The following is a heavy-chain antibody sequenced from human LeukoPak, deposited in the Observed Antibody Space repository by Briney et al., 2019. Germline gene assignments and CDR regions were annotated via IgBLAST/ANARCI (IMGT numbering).Heavy chain of an antibody. D-gene: IGHD1-26*01. Sequence: ASVKVSCKASGYTFTVYYMHWVRQAPGQGLEWMGWINPNSGGTNYAQKFQGWVTMTRDTSISTAYMELSRLRSDDTAVYYCARDRPDGSPYVFDYWGQGTLVTVSS. CDR3: ARDRPDGSPYVFDY. J-gene: IGHJ4*02. CDR2: INPNSGGT. CDR1: GYTFTVYY. V-gene: IGHV1-2*04.